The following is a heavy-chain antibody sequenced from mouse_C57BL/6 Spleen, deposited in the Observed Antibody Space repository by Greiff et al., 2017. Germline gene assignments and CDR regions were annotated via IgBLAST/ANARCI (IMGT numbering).Heavy chain of an antibody. J-gene: IGHJ3*01. Sequence: VQLQQSGAELVRPGASVKLSCTASGFNIKDDYMHWVKQRPEQGLEWIGWIDPENGDTEYASKFQGKATITADTSSNTAYLQLSSLTSEDTAVYYGTGHYGSSLAWFAYWGQGTLVTVSA. V-gene: IGHV14-4*01. D-gene: IGHD1-1*01. CDR2: IDPENGDT. CDR3: TGHYGSSLAWFAY. CDR1: GFNIKDDY.